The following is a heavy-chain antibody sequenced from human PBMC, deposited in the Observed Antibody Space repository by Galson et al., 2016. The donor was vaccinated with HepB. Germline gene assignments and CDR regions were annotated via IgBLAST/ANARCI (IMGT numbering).Heavy chain of an antibody. Sequence: SLRLSCAASGFTVSSNYMSWVRQAPGKGLEWVSVIYGGGTKTYADSVKGRFTLSRHNSKNTLYLQMNSLRAEDTAVYYCARPLPNVGYGMDVWGQGTTVTVSS. CDR2: IYGGGTK. CDR3: ARPLPNVGYGMDV. V-gene: IGHV3-53*04. J-gene: IGHJ6*02. CDR1: GFTVSSNY. D-gene: IGHD2-15*01.